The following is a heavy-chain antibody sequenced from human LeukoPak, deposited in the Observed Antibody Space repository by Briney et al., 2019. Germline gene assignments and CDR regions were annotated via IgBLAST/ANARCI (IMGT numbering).Heavy chain of an antibody. CDR3: ARAQEMATMRGWYFDL. D-gene: IGHD5-24*01. CDR1: GGTFSSYA. Sequence: ASVKVSCKASGGTFSSYAISWVRQAPGQGLEWMGGIIPIFGTANYAQKFQGRVTITTDESTSTAYMELSSLRSEDTAVYYCARAQEMATMRGWYFDLWGRGTLVTVSS. CDR2: IIPIFGTA. V-gene: IGHV1-69*05. J-gene: IGHJ2*01.